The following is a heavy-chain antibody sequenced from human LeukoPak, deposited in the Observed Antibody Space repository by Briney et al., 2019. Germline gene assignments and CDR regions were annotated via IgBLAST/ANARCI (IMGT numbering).Heavy chain of an antibody. D-gene: IGHD2-2*01. CDR3: ARGGQVVVPAAISV. Sequence: GGSLRLSCAASGFTFSDYYMSWIRQAPGKGLEWVANIKQDGSEKYYVDSVKGRFTISRDNAKNSLYLQMNSLRAEDTAVYYCARGGQVVVPAAISVWGKGTTVTVSS. CDR2: IKQDGSEK. V-gene: IGHV3-7*01. J-gene: IGHJ6*04. CDR1: GFTFSDYY.